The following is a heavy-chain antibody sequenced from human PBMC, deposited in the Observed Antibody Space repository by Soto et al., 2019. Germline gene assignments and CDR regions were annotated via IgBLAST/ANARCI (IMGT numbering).Heavy chain of an antibody. CDR3: AHDHYYASWSLFDN. CDR1: GFSLTTSGAS. D-gene: IGHD3-10*01. V-gene: IGHV2-5*02. Sequence: QITLKESGPTLVKPTQTLTLTCTFSGFSLTTSGASVGWVRQPPGKALEWLALIYWDDDKRYSPSLKSRLTIPKDTSKNQVVLTMTNMDPVDTATYYCAHDHYYASWSLFDNWGQGTLVTVSS. J-gene: IGHJ4*02. CDR2: IYWDDDK.